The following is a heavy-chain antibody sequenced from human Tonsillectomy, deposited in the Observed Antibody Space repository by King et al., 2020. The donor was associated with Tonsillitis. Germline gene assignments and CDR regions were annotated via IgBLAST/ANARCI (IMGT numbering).Heavy chain of an antibody. CDR3: VSFWNGYFDY. CDR2: IRQDGSDQ. Sequence: VQLVESGGGLVQPGGSLRLSCAASGFTFNNYWMSWVRQASGKGLEWVANIRQDGSDQYYVDSVKGRFTISRDNAKNSLYLQMNSLRAEDTAVYYCVSFWNGYFDYWGQGTLVTVSS. J-gene: IGHJ4*02. V-gene: IGHV3-7*01. CDR1: GFTFNNYW. D-gene: IGHD3-3*01.